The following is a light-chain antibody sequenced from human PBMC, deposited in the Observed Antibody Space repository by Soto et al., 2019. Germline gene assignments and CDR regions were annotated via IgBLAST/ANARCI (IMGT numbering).Light chain of an antibody. CDR1: QSVNLW. V-gene: IGKV1-5*01. CDR3: QHYKTYSST. J-gene: IGKJ2*01. Sequence: DIQMTQSPSTLSASVGDRVTITCRASQSVNLWVAWYQQKPGEAPKVLVYDASTLESGVPSRFSGSGSGTDFTLTITSLHPDDFATYYCQHYKTYSSTFGQGTKLEIK. CDR2: DAS.